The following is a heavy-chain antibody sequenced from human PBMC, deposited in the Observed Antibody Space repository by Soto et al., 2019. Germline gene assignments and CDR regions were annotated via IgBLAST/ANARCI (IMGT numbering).Heavy chain of an antibody. D-gene: IGHD3-10*01. CDR1: GYTFTGYY. J-gene: IGHJ5*02. Sequence: ASVKVSCKASGYTFTGYYMHLVRQAPGQGLEWMGWINPNSGGTNYAQKFQGWVTMTRDTPISTAYMELSRLRSDDTAVYYCARGGRRSRGGWFDPWGQGTLVTVSS. CDR3: ARGGRRSRGGWFDP. V-gene: IGHV1-2*04. CDR2: INPNSGGT.